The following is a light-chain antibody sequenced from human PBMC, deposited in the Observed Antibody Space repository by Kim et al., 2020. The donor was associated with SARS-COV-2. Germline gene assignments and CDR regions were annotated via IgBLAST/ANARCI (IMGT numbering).Light chain of an antibody. CDR1: NIGSKS. V-gene: IGLV3-21*04. Sequence: SYELTQPPSMSLAPGKTARITCGGKNIGSKSVHWYQLKPGQAPILVIYYDNDRPSGIPERFSGSNSGNTATLTISRVEAGDEAAYYCQVWDSNSDHVIFG. J-gene: IGLJ1*01. CDR2: YDN. CDR3: QVWDSNSDHVI.